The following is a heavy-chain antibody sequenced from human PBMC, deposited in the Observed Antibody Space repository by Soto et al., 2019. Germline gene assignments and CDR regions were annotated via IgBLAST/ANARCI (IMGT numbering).Heavy chain of an antibody. CDR3: ARHLLAGLGDSSGYYYQPLPTYYGMDV. CDR1: EYSFTSYW. Sequence: GESLKISCKGSEYSFTSYWIAWVRQMPGKGLEWMGATYLVNSDTRYSPSFQGQVTISADKSIRTAYLQWSSLKASDTAMYYCARHLLAGLGDSSGYYYQPLPTYYGMDVWGQGTTVTVSS. J-gene: IGHJ6*02. CDR2: TYLVNSDT. D-gene: IGHD3-22*01. V-gene: IGHV5-51*01.